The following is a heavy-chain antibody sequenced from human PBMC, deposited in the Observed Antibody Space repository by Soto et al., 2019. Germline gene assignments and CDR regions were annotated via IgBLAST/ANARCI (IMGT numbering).Heavy chain of an antibody. CDR2: IYHSGST. CDR3: TKRVHRVRWAFY. J-gene: IGHJ4*02. Sequence: SETLSLTCAVSGDSISKETWWSWVRQPPGKGLEWIGRIYHSGSTNYSPSLKSRVTILVDKSKNQFSLKLSSVTAADTAMHYCTKRVHRVRWAFYRVQGARVTVSP. CDR1: GDSISKETW. D-gene: IGHD3-10*01. V-gene: IGHV4-4*02.